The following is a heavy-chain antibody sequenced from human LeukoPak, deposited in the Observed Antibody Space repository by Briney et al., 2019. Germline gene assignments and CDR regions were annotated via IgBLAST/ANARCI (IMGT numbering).Heavy chain of an antibody. V-gene: IGHV3-7*01. CDR1: GFTFSSYW. Sequence: KTGGSLRLSCAASGFTFSSYWMSWVRQAPGKGLEWVANIKQDGSEKYYVDSVKGRFTISRDNAKNSLYLQMNSLRAEDTAVYYCARGHRGYSQYYYYYYYMDVWGKGTTVTVSS. J-gene: IGHJ6*03. CDR3: ARGHRGYSQYYYYYYYMDV. CDR2: IKQDGSEK. D-gene: IGHD5-18*01.